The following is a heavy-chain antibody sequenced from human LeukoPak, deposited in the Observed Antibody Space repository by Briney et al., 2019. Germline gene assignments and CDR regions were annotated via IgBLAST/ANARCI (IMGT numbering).Heavy chain of an antibody. CDR3: AHIGSGSYYLPDY. CDR2: ISGSGGST. J-gene: IGHJ4*02. CDR1: GFTFSSYA. D-gene: IGHD1-26*01. V-gene: IGHV3-23*01. Sequence: GGSLRLSCAASGFTFSSYAMSWVRQAPGKGLEWVSAISGSGGSTYYADSVKGRFTISRDNSKNTLYLQMNGLRAEDTAVYYCAHIGSGSYYLPDYWGQGTLVTVSS.